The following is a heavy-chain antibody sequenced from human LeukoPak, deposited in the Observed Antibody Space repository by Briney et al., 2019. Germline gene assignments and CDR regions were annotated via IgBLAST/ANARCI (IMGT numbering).Heavy chain of an antibody. J-gene: IGHJ4*02. CDR2: INPKSGGT. Sequence: GASVKVSCKGSGYTFTDYYIHWVRQAPGQGLEWMGWINPKSGGTNYAQKFQGRVTMTRDTSISTAYMELRSDDTAVYYCATLRISGYFRDYWGQGTLVTVSS. V-gene: IGHV1-2*02. CDR3: ATLRISGYFRDY. D-gene: IGHD3-22*01. CDR1: GYTFTDYY.